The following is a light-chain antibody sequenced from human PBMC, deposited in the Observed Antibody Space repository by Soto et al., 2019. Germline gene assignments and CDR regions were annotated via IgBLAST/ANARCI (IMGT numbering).Light chain of an antibody. Sequence: DIQMTQSPSSLSASVGDRVTITCRASQGISHYLAWYQQKQGKVPKLLIYAASTLQSGVPSRCSGSGFGTYFTLTISSLQTEDSATYYCQHNYSPPPITFGQGTRLEIK. J-gene: IGKJ5*01. CDR3: QHNYSPPPIT. V-gene: IGKV1-27*01. CDR2: AAS. CDR1: QGISHY.